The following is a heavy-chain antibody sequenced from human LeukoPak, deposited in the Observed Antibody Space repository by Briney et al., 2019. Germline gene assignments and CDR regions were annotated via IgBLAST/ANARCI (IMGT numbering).Heavy chain of an antibody. V-gene: IGHV1-69*06. CDR3: ARSPMVRGVITPNFDC. Sequence: SVKVCCKASGGTFSSYDISWVRQAPGQGLEWMGGTIPIFGTANYAQKFQGRVTITADKSTSTAYMELSSLRSEDTAVYYCARSPMVRGVITPNFDCWGQGTLVTVSS. CDR1: GGTFSSYD. J-gene: IGHJ4*02. D-gene: IGHD3-10*01. CDR2: TIPIFGTA.